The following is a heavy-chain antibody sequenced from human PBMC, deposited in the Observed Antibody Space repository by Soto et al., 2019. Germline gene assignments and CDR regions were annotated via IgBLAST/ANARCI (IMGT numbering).Heavy chain of an antibody. D-gene: IGHD6-13*01. Sequence: QLQLKESGPGLVKPSETLSLTCTVSGGSISSSSYYWGWIRQPPGKGLEWIGSIYYSGSTYYNPSLKSRVTISVDTSKNQFSLKLSSVTAADTAVYYCARFHYSSSWYFWGQGTLVTVSS. CDR1: GGSISSSSYY. CDR3: ARFHYSSSWYF. CDR2: IYYSGST. V-gene: IGHV4-39*01. J-gene: IGHJ4*02.